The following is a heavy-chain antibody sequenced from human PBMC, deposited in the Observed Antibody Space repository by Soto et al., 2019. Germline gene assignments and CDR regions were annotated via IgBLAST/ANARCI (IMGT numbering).Heavy chain of an antibody. CDR2: IYYSGST. CDR3: ARFSDYYYDSSGYPDY. Sequence: SETLSLTCTVSGGSISSGGYYWSWIRQHPGKGLEWIGYIYYSGSTYYNTSLKSRVTISVYTSKNQFSLKLSSVTAADTAVYYCARFSDYYYDSSGYPDYWGQGTLVTVSS. D-gene: IGHD3-22*01. J-gene: IGHJ4*02. CDR1: GGSISSGGYY. V-gene: IGHV4-31*03.